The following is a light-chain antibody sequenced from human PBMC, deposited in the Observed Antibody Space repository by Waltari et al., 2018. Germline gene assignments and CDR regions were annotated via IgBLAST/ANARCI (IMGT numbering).Light chain of an antibody. J-gene: IGKJ2*01. Sequence: EVVLTQSPGTLSLSPGERDTLSCRASQSVSRSRIAWYLHRPGQATRLLIYGASGRATGIPARFRGSGSRTDFSLTISRVEPEDFAVYYCQQFGSSVMYTFGQGTKLESK. CDR2: GAS. CDR1: QSVSRSR. CDR3: QQFGSSVMYT. V-gene: IGKV3-20*01.